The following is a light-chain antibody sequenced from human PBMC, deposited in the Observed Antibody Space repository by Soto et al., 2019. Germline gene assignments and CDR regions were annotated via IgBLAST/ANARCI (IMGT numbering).Light chain of an antibody. CDR1: QNIKNY. J-gene: IGKJ4*01. CDR2: WAS. CDR3: QQYYDTPLT. V-gene: IGKV4-1*01. Sequence: DIVMTQSPDSLAVSLGERATINCKSSQNIKNYLAWYHQKPGQAPKLLIYWASTRESGVPDRFSGSGSGPDFTLTISSMQAEDVAVYYCQQYYDTPLTFGGGTKVEIK.